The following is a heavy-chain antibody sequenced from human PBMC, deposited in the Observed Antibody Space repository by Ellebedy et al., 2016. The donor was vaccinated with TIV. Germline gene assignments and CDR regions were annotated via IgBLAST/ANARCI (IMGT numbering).Heavy chain of an antibody. CDR3: ARGWSLPDY. CDR2: VSSRSNYI. Sequence: GGSLRLSXAASGFTFSSYTMNWVRQAPGKGLEWVSSVSSRSNYIHYADSVKGRFTISRDNAKNSLYLQMNSLRAEDTAVYYCARGWSLPDYWGQGTLVTVSS. J-gene: IGHJ4*02. V-gene: IGHV3-21*01. CDR1: GFTFSSYT. D-gene: IGHD1-26*01.